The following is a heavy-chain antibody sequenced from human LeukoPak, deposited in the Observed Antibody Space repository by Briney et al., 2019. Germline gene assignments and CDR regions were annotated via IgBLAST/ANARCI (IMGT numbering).Heavy chain of an antibody. D-gene: IGHD6-13*01. CDR3: ARDQGPYSSSTFFDY. CDR1: GFTFRNYG. CDR2: IRYDGSNA. J-gene: IGHJ4*02. V-gene: IGHV3-30*02. Sequence: PGGSLRLSCAASGFTFRNYGMHWVRQAPGKGLEWVATIRYDGSNAYYADSVKGRFTISRDNSKNTLYLQMNSLRAEDTAVYYCARDQGPYSSSTFFDYWGQGTLVTVSS.